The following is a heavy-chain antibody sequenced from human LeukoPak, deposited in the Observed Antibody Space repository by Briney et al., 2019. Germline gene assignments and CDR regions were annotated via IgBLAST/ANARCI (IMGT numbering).Heavy chain of an antibody. CDR2: ISGYNGNT. CDR3: ARTPFLYCSGGSCYSDY. V-gene: IGHV1-18*01. Sequence: ASVKVSCRASGYTFTSCGLNWVRQAHGQGREWMGWISGYNGNTNHAQKLQGRFTMTTDLSTSTAYMELRSLRSDDTAVYYCARTPFLYCSGGSCYSDYWGRGTLVTVSS. CDR1: GYTFTSCG. D-gene: IGHD2-15*01. J-gene: IGHJ4*02.